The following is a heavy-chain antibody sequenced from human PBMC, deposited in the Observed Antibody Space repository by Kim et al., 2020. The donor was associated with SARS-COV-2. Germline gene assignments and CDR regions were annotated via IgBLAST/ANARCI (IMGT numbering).Heavy chain of an antibody. CDR2: INHRGTT. D-gene: IGHD1-26*01. J-gene: IGHJ4*02. CDR3: GRGSEWSTREIDY. Sequence: SETLSLTCAIYGESFNTYYWTWIRQAPGKGLEWIGEINHRGTTIYNPSLKSRVIMSADTSKNQFSLNLTSVTAADTATYYCGRGSEWSTREIDYWGQGTLVSVSS. CDR1: GESFNTYY. V-gene: IGHV4-34*01.